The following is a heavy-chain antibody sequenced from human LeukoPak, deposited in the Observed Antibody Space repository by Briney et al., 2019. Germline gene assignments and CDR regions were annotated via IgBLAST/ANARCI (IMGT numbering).Heavy chain of an antibody. CDR2: ISSSGTTI. J-gene: IGHJ3*02. Sequence: PGGSLRLSCAASKFIFSSYEMNWVRQAPGKGLEWVSYISSSGTTIYYADSVKGRFTISRDNAKNSLYLQMNSLRAEDTAVYYCATPHDYCSGGSCYYGAFDIWGQGTMVTVSS. D-gene: IGHD2-15*01. V-gene: IGHV3-48*03. CDR1: KFIFSSYE. CDR3: ATPHDYCSGGSCYYGAFDI.